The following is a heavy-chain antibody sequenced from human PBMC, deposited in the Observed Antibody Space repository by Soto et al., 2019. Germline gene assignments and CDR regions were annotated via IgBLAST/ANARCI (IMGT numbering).Heavy chain of an antibody. CDR2: MNPHSGNT. D-gene: IGHD3-9*01. Sequence: GASVKVSCKASGYSLTSYDLNWVRQATGQGLEWMGWMNPHSGNTGHAHKIQRRLTMXGYASISTAYIQMSRGRSEDGAVYYCARGSCYDILTVYYHYYYVMDVVGPATIVTVYS. V-gene: IGHV1-8*01. J-gene: IGHJ6*01. CDR1: GYSLTSYD. CDR3: ARGSCYDILTVYYHYYYVMDV.